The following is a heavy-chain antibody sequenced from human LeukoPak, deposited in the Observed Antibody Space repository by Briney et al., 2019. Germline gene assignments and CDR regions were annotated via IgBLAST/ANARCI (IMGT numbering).Heavy chain of an antibody. CDR1: GGSFSGYY. D-gene: IGHD2-15*01. V-gene: IGHV4-34*01. CDR3: ARHPRPLGYCSGGSCYTAHYYYYGMDV. CDR2: INHSGST. J-gene: IGHJ6*02. Sequence: SETLSLTCAVYGGSFSGYYWSWIRQPPGKGLEWMGEINHSGSTNYNPSLKSRVTISVDTSKNQFSLKLSSVTVADTAVYYCARHPRPLGYCSGGSCYTAHYYYYGMDVWGQGTTVTVSS.